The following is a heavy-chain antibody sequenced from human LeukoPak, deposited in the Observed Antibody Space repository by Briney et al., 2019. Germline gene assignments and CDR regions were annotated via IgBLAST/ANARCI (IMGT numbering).Heavy chain of an antibody. CDR1: GDTFSSSA. CDR2: ISAYNGNT. D-gene: IGHD1-1*01. Sequence: GASVKVSCKASGDTFSSSAISWVRQAPGQGLEWMGWISAYNGNTNYAQKPQGRVTMTTDTSTSTAYMELRSLRSDDTAVYYCARNVQDAFDIWGQGTMVTVSS. V-gene: IGHV1-18*01. CDR3: ARNVQDAFDI. J-gene: IGHJ3*02.